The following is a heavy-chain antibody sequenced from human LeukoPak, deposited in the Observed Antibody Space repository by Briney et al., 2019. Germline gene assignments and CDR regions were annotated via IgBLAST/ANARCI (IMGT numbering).Heavy chain of an antibody. CDR2: IYSGGST. V-gene: IGHV3-66*01. CDR3: TRTSSGWYSY. CDR1: GFTVSTNY. Sequence: GGSLRLSCAASGFTVSTNYMNWVRQAPGKGLEWVSIIYSGGSTNYADSVKGRFTISRDNSKNTLYPQMNSLRAEDTAVYYCTRTSSGWYSYWGQGTLVTVSS. J-gene: IGHJ4*02. D-gene: IGHD6-19*01.